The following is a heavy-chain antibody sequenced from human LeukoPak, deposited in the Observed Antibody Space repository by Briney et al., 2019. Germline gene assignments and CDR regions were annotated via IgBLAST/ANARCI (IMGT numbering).Heavy chain of an antibody. CDR1: AGSISSSSYY. CDR3: ARRSLIAAAGYYFDY. V-gene: IGHV4-39*01. CDR2: IYYGGST. Sequence: SEALSLTCTVSAGSISSSSYYWDWIRQPPGKGLEWIGSIYYGGSTNYNPSLKSRVTISVDTSKNQFSLKPSSVTAADTAVYYCARRSLIAAAGYYFDYWGQGTLVTVSS. J-gene: IGHJ4*02. D-gene: IGHD6-13*01.